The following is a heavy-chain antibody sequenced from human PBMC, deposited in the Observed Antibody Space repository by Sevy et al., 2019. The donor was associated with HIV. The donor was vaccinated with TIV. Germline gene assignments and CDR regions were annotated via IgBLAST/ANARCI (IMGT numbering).Heavy chain of an antibody. Sequence: GGSLRLSCAASGFTFNTHAMHWVRQAPGKGLEWVALISYDGIIKYYADSVKGRLTISRDYSKNTLSLQMNSLRVEDTAVYYCAREGGYTSAWSPGNHWGQGTLVTVSS. CDR3: AREGGYTSAWSPGNH. V-gene: IGHV3-30*04. J-gene: IGHJ4*02. CDR2: ISYDGIIK. D-gene: IGHD6-19*01. CDR1: GFTFNTHA.